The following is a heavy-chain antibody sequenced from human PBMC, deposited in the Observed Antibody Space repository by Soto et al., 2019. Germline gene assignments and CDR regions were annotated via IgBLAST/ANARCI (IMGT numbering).Heavy chain of an antibody. Sequence: PGGSLRLSCAACGFTVGNNYMSWVRQAPGKGLEWVSLIYSTGTTKYADSVKGRFTVSRDNAKSTLYLQMNSLRAEDTAVYYCAKDGRGSGSYYNRFGYWGQGTLVTVSS. CDR3: AKDGRGSGSYYNRFGY. CDR2: IYSTGTT. J-gene: IGHJ4*02. V-gene: IGHV3-53*01. CDR1: GFTVGNNY. D-gene: IGHD3-10*01.